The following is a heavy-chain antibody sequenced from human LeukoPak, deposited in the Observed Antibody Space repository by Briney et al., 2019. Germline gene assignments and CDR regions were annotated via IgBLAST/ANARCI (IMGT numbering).Heavy chain of an antibody. V-gene: IGHV1-18*04. D-gene: IGHD6-19*01. J-gene: IGHJ4*02. Sequence: ASVKVSCKASGYTFTSYGITWVRQAPGQRLEWMGWISGHNGNTKYAQKIQGRVTLTRDRSTSTAYMELRSLRSDDTAVYYCARVWGPVAGVIDHWGQGTLVTVSS. CDR1: GYTFTSYG. CDR3: ARVWGPVAGVIDH. CDR2: ISGHNGNT.